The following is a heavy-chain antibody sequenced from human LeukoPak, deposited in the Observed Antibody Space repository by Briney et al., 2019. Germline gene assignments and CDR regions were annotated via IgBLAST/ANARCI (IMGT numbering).Heavy chain of an antibody. CDR2: IRWNSGSI. D-gene: IGHD6-13*01. Sequence: PGRSLRLSCAASGFTFDDYAMHWVRQAPGKGLEWVSGIRWNSGSIGYADSVKGRFTISRDNAKNSLYLQMNSLRAEDTALYYCAKASRPYSSSWYDYYGMDVWGQGTTVTVSS. V-gene: IGHV3-9*01. CDR1: GFTFDDYA. CDR3: AKASRPYSSSWYDYYGMDV. J-gene: IGHJ6*02.